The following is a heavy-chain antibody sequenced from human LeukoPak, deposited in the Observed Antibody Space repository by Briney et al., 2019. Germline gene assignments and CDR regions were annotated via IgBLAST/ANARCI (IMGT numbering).Heavy chain of an antibody. CDR1: RFTFDDYA. CDR2: ISWNSGSI. D-gene: IGHD6-19*01. V-gene: IGHV3-9*01. J-gene: IGHJ6*02. Sequence: GRSLRLSCAASRFTFDDYAMHWVRQAPGKGLEWASGISWNSGSIGYADSVKGRFTISRDNAKNSRYLQMNSLRAEDTALYYCAKDSSALAVAGMYYYYGMDVWGQGTTVTVSS. CDR3: AKDSSALAVAGMYYYYGMDV.